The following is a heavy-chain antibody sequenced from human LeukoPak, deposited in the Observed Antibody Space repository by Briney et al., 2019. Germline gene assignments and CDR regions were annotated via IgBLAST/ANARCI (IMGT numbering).Heavy chain of an antibody. V-gene: IGHV4-59*01. CDR3: ARAKYYDSSGYYYYYYYYYYMDV. CDR2: IYYSGST. CDR1: GGSISSYY. Sequence: SETLSLTCTVSGGSISSYYWSWIRQPPGKGLEWIGYIYYSGSTNYNPSLKSRVTMSVDTSKNQFSLKLSSVTAADTAVYYCARAKYYDSSGYYYYYYYYYYMDVWGKGTTVTVSS. J-gene: IGHJ6*03. D-gene: IGHD3-22*01.